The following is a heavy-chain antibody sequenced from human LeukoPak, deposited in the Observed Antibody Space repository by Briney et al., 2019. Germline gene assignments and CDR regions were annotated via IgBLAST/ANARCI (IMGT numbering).Heavy chain of an antibody. J-gene: IGHJ2*01. Sequence: SVKVSCKASGGSFHSYAISWVRQAPGQGLEWMGGIIPIFGTANYAQRFQGRVTITADKSTNTAYMELSSLRSEDTAVYYCARSQPLAYFDLWGRGTLVTVSS. V-gene: IGHV1-69*06. CDR2: IIPIFGTA. CDR3: ARSQPLAYFDL. CDR1: GGSFHSYA.